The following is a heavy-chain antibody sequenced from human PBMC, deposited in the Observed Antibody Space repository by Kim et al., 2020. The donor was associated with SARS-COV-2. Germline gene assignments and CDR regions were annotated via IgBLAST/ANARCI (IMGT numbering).Heavy chain of an antibody. CDR1: GFTFAMYA. D-gene: IGHD3-10*01. Sequence: GGSLRLSCAASGFTFAMYAMTWVRQPPGKGLEWVAFISGDGTETSYADSVKGRFTVSRDSAKNTLYLQMNSLRADDTAVYYCVKGSPLGDYWGQGTLFT. V-gene: IGHV3-23*01. J-gene: IGHJ4*02. CDR2: ISGDGTET. CDR3: VKGSPLGDY.